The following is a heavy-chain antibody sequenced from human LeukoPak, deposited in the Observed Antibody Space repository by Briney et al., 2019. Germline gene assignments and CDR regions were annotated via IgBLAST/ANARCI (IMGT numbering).Heavy chain of an antibody. CDR3: ARDRGDILTGPDY. D-gene: IGHD3-9*01. CDR1: EFTFSSYA. J-gene: IGHJ4*02. CDR2: ISYDGSNK. V-gene: IGHV3-30*04. Sequence: GGSLRLSCAASEFTFSSYAMHWVRQAPGKGLEWVAVISYDGSNKYYADSVKGRFTISRDNSKNTLYLQMNSLRAEDTAVYYCARDRGDILTGPDYWGQGTLVTVSS.